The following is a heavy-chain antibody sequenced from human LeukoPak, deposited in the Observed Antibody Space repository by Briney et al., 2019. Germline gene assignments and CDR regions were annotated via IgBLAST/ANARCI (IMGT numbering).Heavy chain of an antibody. Sequence: ASVKVSCKASGYTFTGYYMHWVRQAPGQGLEWMGWINPNSGGTNYAQKFQGWVTMTRDTSISTAYMELSRLRSDDTAVYYCARAAVMVRGVLDAFDIWGQGTMVTVSS. V-gene: IGHV1-2*04. CDR3: ARAAVMVRGVLDAFDI. J-gene: IGHJ3*02. CDR2: INPNSGGT. D-gene: IGHD3-10*01. CDR1: GYTFTGYY.